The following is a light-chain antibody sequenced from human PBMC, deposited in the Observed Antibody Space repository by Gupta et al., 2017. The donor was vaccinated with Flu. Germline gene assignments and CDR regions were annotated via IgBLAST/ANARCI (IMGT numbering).Light chain of an antibody. J-gene: IGLJ1*01. CDR2: SDI. CDR1: SSNVGAGFD. V-gene: IGLV1-40*01. CDR3: QSFDRSRGGFYV. Sequence: ISCSGTSSNVGAGFDVHWYHHVPGKGPKLVIYSDINRRSGGPARFSGSKSGTSAALAITGLQPEDEGDYYCQSFDRSRGGFYVFGSGTKVSV.